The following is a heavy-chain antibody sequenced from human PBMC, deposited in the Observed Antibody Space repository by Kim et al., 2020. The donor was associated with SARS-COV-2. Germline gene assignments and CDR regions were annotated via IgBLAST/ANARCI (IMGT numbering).Heavy chain of an antibody. D-gene: IGHD1-26*01. CDR3: VKGGWFDY. Sequence: GGSLRLSCVASGFNFGTFDMSWVRQAPGKGLKWVSVMKGRDDNSYYAESVRGRFTVSRDSARNTLYLQMNSLRVDDTAVYYCVKGGWFDYWGPGTLVTVSS. V-gene: IGHV3-23*01. J-gene: IGHJ4*02. CDR1: GFNFGTFD. CDR2: MKGRDDNS.